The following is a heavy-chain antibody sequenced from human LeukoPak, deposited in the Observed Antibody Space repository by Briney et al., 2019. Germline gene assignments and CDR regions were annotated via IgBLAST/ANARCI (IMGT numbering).Heavy chain of an antibody. D-gene: IGHD3-3*01. CDR2: ISSSSRTI. Sequence: GGSLRLSCAASGFTFSSYSMNWVRQAPGKGLEWVSYISSSSRTIYYADSVKGRFTISRDNAKNSLYLQMNSLRDEDTAVYYCASGGQTRYCDFWSGYYFDYWGQGTLVTVSS. CDR3: ASGGQTRYCDFWSGYYFDY. CDR1: GFTFSSYS. J-gene: IGHJ4*02. V-gene: IGHV3-48*02.